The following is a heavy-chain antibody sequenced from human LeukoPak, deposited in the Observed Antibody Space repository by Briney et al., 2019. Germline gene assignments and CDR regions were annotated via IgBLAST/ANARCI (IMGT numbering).Heavy chain of an antibody. D-gene: IGHD4-17*01. Sequence: PGGSLRLSCAASGFTFSNYGLSWVRQAPGKGLEWVSSISSSSYIYYADSVKGRFTISRDNAKNSLYLQMNSLRAEDTAVYHCASSYGDYNDAFDIWGQGTMVTVSS. J-gene: IGHJ3*02. V-gene: IGHV3-21*01. CDR2: ISSSSYI. CDR1: GFTFSNYG. CDR3: ASSYGDYNDAFDI.